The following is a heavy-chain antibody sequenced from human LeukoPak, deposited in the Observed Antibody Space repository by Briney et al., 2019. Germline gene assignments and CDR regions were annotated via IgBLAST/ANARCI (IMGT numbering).Heavy chain of an antibody. Sequence: ASVKVSCKASGYTFTSYDINWARQATGQGLEWMGWMNPNSGNTGYAQKFQGRVTITRNTSISTAYMELSSLRSEDTAVYYCARNKVGNWFDPWGQGTLVTVSS. CDR1: GYTFTSYD. CDR3: ARNKVGNWFDP. J-gene: IGHJ5*02. V-gene: IGHV1-8*03. D-gene: IGHD5-12*01. CDR2: MNPNSGNT.